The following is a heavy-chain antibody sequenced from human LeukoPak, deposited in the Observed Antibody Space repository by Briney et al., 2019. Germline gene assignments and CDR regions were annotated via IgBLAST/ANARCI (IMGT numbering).Heavy chain of an antibody. CDR2: ISSDGSNK. Sequence: GGSLRLSCAASGFTLSTYGMHWVRQAPGKGLEWVAVISSDGSNKFYADSVKGRFTISRDGSKNTLYLQMNSLRAEDTAVYYCARDDVGATAFDIWGQGTMVTVSS. CDR3: ARDDVGATAFDI. CDR1: GFTLSTYG. V-gene: IGHV3-30*03. D-gene: IGHD1-26*01. J-gene: IGHJ3*02.